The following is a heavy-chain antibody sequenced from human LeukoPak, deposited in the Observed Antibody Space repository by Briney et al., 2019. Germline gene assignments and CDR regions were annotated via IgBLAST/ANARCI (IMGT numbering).Heavy chain of an antibody. V-gene: IGHV3-48*01. Sequence: GGSLRLSCVGSGFTFSRYSLNWVRQALGKRLEWVSYISTNNKTIKYADSVKGRFAISRDNAKDFLYLQMTSLRAEDTAVYYCASYFDSTGYFKEGYAIWGRGTLVTVSS. J-gene: IGHJ3*02. D-gene: IGHD3-22*01. CDR1: GFTFSRYS. CDR3: ASYFDSTGYFKEGYAI. CDR2: ISTNNKTI.